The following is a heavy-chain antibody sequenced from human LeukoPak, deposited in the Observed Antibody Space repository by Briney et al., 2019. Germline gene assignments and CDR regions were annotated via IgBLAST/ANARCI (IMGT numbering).Heavy chain of an antibody. CDR3: ARGRYYYDSSGYQSLKY. CDR2: INSDRSST. Sequence: PGGSLRLSCAASGFTFSSYWMHWVRQAPGKGLMWVSRINSDRSSTSYADSVKGRFTISRDNAKNTLYLQMNSLRAEDTAVYYCARGRYYYDSSGYQSLKYWGQGTLVTVSS. D-gene: IGHD3-22*01. V-gene: IGHV3-74*01. CDR1: GFTFSSYW. J-gene: IGHJ4*02.